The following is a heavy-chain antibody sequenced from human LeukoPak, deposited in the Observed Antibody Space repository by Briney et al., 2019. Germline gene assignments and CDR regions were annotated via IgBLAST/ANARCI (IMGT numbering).Heavy chain of an antibody. CDR1: GFTFSSYA. CDR3: AKEALYSSSYPYYFDY. J-gene: IGHJ4*02. CDR2: ISGSGGST. Sequence: GGSLRLSCAASGFTFSSYAMSWVRQAPGKGPEWVSAISGSGGSTYYADSVKGRFTISRDNSKNTLYLQMNSLRAEDTAVYYCAKEALYSSSYPYYFDYWGQGTLVTVSS. V-gene: IGHV3-23*01. D-gene: IGHD6-13*01.